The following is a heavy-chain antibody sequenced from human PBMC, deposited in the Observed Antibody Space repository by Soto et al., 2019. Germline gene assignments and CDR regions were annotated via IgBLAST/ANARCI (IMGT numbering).Heavy chain of an antibody. D-gene: IGHD6-19*01. CDR3: ARVSWYSSGSLDY. CDR2: INHSGST. V-gene: IGHV4-34*01. Sequence: PSETLSLTCAVYGGSFSGYYWSWIRQPPGKGLEWIGEINHSGSTNYNPSLKSRVTISVDTSKNQFSLKLSSVTAADTAVYYCARVSWYSSGSLDYWGQGTLVTVSS. J-gene: IGHJ4*02. CDR1: GGSFSGYY.